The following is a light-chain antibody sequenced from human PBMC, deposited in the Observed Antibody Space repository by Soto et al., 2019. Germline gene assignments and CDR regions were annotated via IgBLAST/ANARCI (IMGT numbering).Light chain of an antibody. CDR1: SSDVGGYNY. CDR3: SSYAGTNNV. CDR2: EVT. J-gene: IGLJ1*01. Sequence: QSVLTQPPPASGSPGQSVTISCTGTSSDVGGYNYVSWYQQHPGKAPKLMIYEVTKRPSGVPDRFSGSKSGNTASLTVSGLQAEDEADYYCSSYAGTNNVFGTGTKVTVL. V-gene: IGLV2-8*01.